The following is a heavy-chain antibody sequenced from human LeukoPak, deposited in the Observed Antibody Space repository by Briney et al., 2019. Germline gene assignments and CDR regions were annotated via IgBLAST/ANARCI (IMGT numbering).Heavy chain of an antibody. CDR3: ARERLFGELYLDY. CDR1: RFTFSNYY. Sequence: GGSLRLSCGASRFTFSNYYMSWIRQAPGKGLEWVSYISSSVNIIYYADSVKGRFTISRDNAKNSLYLQMNSLRAEDTAVYYCARERLFGELYLDYWGQGTLVTVSS. D-gene: IGHD3-10*01. V-gene: IGHV3-11*01. J-gene: IGHJ4*02. CDR2: ISSSVNII.